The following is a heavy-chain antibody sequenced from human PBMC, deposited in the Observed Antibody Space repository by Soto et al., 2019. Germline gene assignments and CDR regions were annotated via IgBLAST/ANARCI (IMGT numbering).Heavy chain of an antibody. D-gene: IGHD4-17*01. Sequence: SEPLSLSYLVSGCKVSRRCDCLLWIRQHPEKGLEWIGYIYYSGSTYYSPSLKSRVTISVDTSKNQFSLKLSSVTAADTAVYYCARDDPLQRLYYYSVTDVWGQGTTVTVSS. J-gene: IGHJ6*02. V-gene: IGHV4-31*03. CDR1: GCKVSRRCDC. CDR3: ARDDPLQRLYYYSVTDV. CDR2: IYYSGST.